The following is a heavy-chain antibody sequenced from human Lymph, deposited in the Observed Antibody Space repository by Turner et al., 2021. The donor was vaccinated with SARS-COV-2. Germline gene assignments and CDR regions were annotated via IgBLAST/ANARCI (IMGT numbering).Heavy chain of an antibody. V-gene: IGHV3-21*01. J-gene: IGHJ4*02. D-gene: IGHD2-21*02. CDR3: ARGPPDFPYYFDY. CDR2: ITFTSSYI. Sequence: EVQLVASGGGLVKPGGSLRLSCAASGFTFSSYSMNWVRQAPGKGLEWVSSITFTSSYIYYADSVKVRFTISRDNAKNSLYLQMNSLRAEDTAVYYCARGPPDFPYYFDYWGQGTLVTVSS. CDR1: GFTFSSYS.